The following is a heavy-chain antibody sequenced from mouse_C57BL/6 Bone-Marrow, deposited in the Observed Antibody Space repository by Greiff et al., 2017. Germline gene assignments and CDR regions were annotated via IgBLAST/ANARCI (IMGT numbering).Heavy chain of an antibody. CDR3: ARGYGYGSGYDLFAY. D-gene: IGHD1-1*01. CDR1: GFTFSSYG. J-gene: IGHJ3*01. CDR2: IRRGGSYT. Sequence: EVQVVESGGDLVKPGGSLKISCAASGFTFSSYGMSWVRQTPDKRLEWIATIRRGGSYTYYPDRVKGRFTFSRDNSTNTLYLQLSSLKSEDTAVYYCARGYGYGSGYDLFAYWGQGTLVTVSA. V-gene: IGHV5-6*01.